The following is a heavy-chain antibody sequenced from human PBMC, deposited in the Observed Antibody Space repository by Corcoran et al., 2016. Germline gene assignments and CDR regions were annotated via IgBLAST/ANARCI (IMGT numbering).Heavy chain of an antibody. CDR3: ARETGTGGSFDY. CDR2: ILYTGNT. CDR1: GGSIGTYY. V-gene: IGHV4-59*01. Sequence: QVQLQESGPGLVKPSETLSLTCTVSGGSIGTYYWSWVRQPPGRGLEWLGYILYTGNTNYNPSLKSRVTISMDTSRYQFSLTLTSVTAADTAVYYCARETGTGGSFDYWGQGTLVTVSS. J-gene: IGHJ4*02. D-gene: IGHD2-8*02.